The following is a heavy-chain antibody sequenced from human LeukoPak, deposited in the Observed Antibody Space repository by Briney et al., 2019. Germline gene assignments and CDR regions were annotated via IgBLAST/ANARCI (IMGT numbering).Heavy chain of an antibody. CDR3: VRDWGVSARPGYMDV. D-gene: IGHD6-6*01. CDR2: IYHSGST. CDR1: GGSISSSNW. Sequence: SETLSLTCAVSGGSISSSNWWSWVRQPPGKGLEWIGEIYHSGSTNYNPSLKSRVTISVDKSKNQFSLKLSSVTAADTAVYYCVRDWGVSARPGYMDVWGKGTTVTVSS. J-gene: IGHJ6*03. V-gene: IGHV4-4*02.